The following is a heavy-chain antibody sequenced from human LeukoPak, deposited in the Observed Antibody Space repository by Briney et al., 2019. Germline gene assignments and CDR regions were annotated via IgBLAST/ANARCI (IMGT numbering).Heavy chain of an antibody. Sequence: SETLPLTCTVSGGSISSGDYYWSWIRQPPGKGLEWIGYIYYSGSTYYNPSLKSRVTISVDTSKNQFSLKLSSVTAADTAVYYCAGHTYYYDSSGYWHYFDYWGQGTLVTVSS. CDR2: IYYSGST. D-gene: IGHD3-22*01. V-gene: IGHV4-30-4*01. J-gene: IGHJ4*02. CDR3: AGHTYYYDSSGYWHYFDY. CDR1: GGSISSGDYY.